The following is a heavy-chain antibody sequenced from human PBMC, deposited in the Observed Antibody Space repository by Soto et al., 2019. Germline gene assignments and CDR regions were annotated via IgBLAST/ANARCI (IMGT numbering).Heavy chain of an antibody. CDR2: SRNKNRSYTT. V-gene: IGHV3-72*01. CDR1: EFILSDYH. J-gene: IGHJ4*02. D-gene: IGHD3-10*01. Sequence: AGGSLRLSCAASEFILSDYHIDWVRQAPGQGLEWVGRSRNKNRSYTTEYAASVKGRFTISRDDSKNSLFLQMSSLKTEDTAVYYCAYLYSCASGSSYWGQGTLVTVSS. CDR3: AYLYSCASGSSY.